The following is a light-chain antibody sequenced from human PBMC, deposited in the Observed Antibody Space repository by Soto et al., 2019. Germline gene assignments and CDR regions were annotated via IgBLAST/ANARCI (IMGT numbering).Light chain of an antibody. V-gene: IGKV1-12*02. J-gene: IGKJ3*01. CDR2: AAS. Sequence: DIQMTQSPSSVSASVGDRVTFTCRASQNISSWLAWYQQKPGKAPKLLIAAASILQSGVPSRFSGSGYGTDFTLTISSLQPEDFATYFCQQANTFPLTFGPGTRVEIK. CDR3: QQANTFPLT. CDR1: QNISSW.